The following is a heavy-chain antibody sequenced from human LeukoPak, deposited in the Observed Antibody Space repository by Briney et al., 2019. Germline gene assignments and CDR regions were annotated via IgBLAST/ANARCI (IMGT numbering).Heavy chain of an antibody. D-gene: IGHD6-19*01. CDR3: TRTAVAGRVPYYYYYMDV. J-gene: IGHJ6*03. CDR1: GFTFSSYS. Sequence: PGGSLRLSCAASGFTFSSYSMNWVRQAPGKGLEWVGRIRSKANSYATAYAASVKGRFTISRDDSKNTAYLQMNSLKTEDTAVYYCTRTAVAGRVPYYYYYMDVWGKGTTVTVSS. CDR2: IRSKANSYAT. V-gene: IGHV3-73*01.